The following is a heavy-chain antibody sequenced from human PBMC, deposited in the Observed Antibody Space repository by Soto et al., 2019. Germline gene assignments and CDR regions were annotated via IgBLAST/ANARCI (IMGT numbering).Heavy chain of an antibody. Sequence: EVQLVESGGGLVQPGGSLRLSCAASGFTFRSYTMNWVRQAPGKGLEWVSYISTSSSTIYYADSVKGRFTISRDNAKNSLYLLMNSLRAEDAAVYYCARGWLDYFDYWGQGTLVTVSS. CDR1: GFTFRSYT. D-gene: IGHD5-12*01. V-gene: IGHV3-48*01. CDR3: ARGWLDYFDY. J-gene: IGHJ4*02. CDR2: ISTSSSTI.